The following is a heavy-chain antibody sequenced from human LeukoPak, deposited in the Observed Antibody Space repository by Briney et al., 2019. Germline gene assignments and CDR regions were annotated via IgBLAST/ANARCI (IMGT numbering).Heavy chain of an antibody. V-gene: IGHV1-69*02. D-gene: IGHD4-17*01. CDR3: ARISTVTYFDY. J-gene: IGHJ4*02. CDR2: IIPILGIA. Sequence: ASVKVSRKASGYTFTGYYMHWVRQAPGQGLEWMGRIIPILGIANYAQKFQGRVTITADKSTSTAYMELSSLRSEDTAVYYCARISTVTYFDYWGQGTLVTVSS. CDR1: GYTFTGYY.